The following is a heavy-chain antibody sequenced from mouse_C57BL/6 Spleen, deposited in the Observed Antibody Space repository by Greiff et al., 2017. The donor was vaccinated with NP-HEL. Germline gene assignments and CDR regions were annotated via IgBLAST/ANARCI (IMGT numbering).Heavy chain of an antibody. J-gene: IGHJ2*01. CDR2: INPGSGGT. CDR3: ARSGGSYFDY. CDR1: GYAFTNYL. Sequence: VQLQQSGAELVRPGTSVKVSCKASGYAFTNYLIEWVKQRPGQGLEWIGVINPGSGGTNYNEKFKGKATLTADKSSSTAYMQLSSLTSEDSAVYFCARSGGSYFDYWGQGTTLTVSS. V-gene: IGHV1-54*01. D-gene: IGHD1-1*01.